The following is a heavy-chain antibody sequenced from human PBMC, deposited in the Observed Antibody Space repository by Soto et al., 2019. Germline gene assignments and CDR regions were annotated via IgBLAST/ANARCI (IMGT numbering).Heavy chain of an antibody. D-gene: IGHD2-8*02. J-gene: IGHJ4*02. Sequence: EVHLWESGGDLVQPGGSLRVSCVGSGYTFSSRAMSWVRQAPGKGLEWVSGIDGGGTTDYADSVKGRFTISRDNSQDTRYLQMNSVRAEDTAVYYCATLLGFSSGGSWYSHVADYWGQGTLVTVSS. CDR2: IDGGGTT. CDR3: ATLLGFSSGGSWYSHVADY. CDR1: GYTFSSRA. V-gene: IGHV3-23*01.